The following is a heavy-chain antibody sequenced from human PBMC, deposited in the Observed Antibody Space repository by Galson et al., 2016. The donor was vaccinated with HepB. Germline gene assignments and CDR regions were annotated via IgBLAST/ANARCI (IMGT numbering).Heavy chain of an antibody. J-gene: IGHJ5*01. CDR3: ASEGPLALIDS. CDR1: GFTFGNYW. Sequence: SLRLSCAASGFTFGNYWMYWVRQPPGKGLVWVSRINGGGSSTTYADSVKGRFTISRDNAKNTLYLQMSGLRVEDSALYYCASEGPLALIDSWGHGTLVLVSS. CDR2: INGGGSST. V-gene: IGHV3-74*01. D-gene: IGHD6-13*01.